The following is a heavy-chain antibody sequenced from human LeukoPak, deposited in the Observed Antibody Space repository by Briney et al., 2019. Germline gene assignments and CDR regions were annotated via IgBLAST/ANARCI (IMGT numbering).Heavy chain of an antibody. V-gene: IGHV4-31*03. CDR3: ARDYYVRNPGYYFDY. D-gene: IGHD4-23*01. Sequence: SETLSLTCTLSGPSMSSGTYYWSWIPQLPGKGLEWIGCIFSSGSTYQNPSLKSRVTISVDTSENQFSLKLNSVTAADTAVYYCARDYYVRNPGYYFDYWGQGILLTVSS. CDR2: IFSSGST. CDR1: GPSMSSGTYY. J-gene: IGHJ4*02.